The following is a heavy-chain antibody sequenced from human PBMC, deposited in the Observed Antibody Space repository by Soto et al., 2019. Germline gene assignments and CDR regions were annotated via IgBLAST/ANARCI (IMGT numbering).Heavy chain of an antibody. CDR2: IGTAGDT. CDR1: GFTFSSYD. V-gene: IGHV3-13*01. J-gene: IGHJ6*02. CDR3: ARGSYSNEYYYGMDV. Sequence: EVQLVESGGGLVQPGGSLRLSCAASGFTFSSYDMHWVRQATGKGLEWVSAIGTAGDTYYPGSVKGRFTISRENAKNSLYLQMNSLRAGDTAVYYCARGSYSNEYYYGMDVWGQGTTVTVSS. D-gene: IGHD4-4*01.